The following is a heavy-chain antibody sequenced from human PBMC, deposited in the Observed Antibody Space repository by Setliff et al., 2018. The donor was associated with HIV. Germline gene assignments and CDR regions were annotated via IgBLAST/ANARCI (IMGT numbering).Heavy chain of an antibody. CDR2: INHSGST. V-gene: IGHV4-34*01. J-gene: IGHJ4*02. Sequence: SETLSLTCAVYGGSFSSYYWIWIRQPPGKGLEWIGEINHSGSTAYNPSLKSRVTISVDTSKSQFSLKLNSVTAADTAVYYCARDQSDWFYWGQGTLVTVSS. CDR3: ARDQSDWFY. CDR1: GGSFSSYY. D-gene: IGHD3-3*01.